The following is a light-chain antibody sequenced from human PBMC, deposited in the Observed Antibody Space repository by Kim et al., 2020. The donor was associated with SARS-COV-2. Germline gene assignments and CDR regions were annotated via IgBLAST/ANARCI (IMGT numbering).Light chain of an antibody. CDR3: QQRSNWRLT. J-gene: IGKJ4*01. CDR1: QSVSSY. V-gene: IGKV3-11*01. Sequence: FSPGERATPSCRASQSVSSYLAWYQQKPGQAPRLLIYDASNRATGIPARFSGSGSGTDFTLTISSLEPEDFAVYYCQQRSNWRLTFGGGTKVDIK. CDR2: DAS.